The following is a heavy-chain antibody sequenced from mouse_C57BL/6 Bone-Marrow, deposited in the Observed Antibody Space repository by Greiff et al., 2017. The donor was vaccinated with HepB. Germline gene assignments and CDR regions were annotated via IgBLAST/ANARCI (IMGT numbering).Heavy chain of an antibody. Sequence: EVQRVESGPGLVKPSQSLSLTCSVTGYSITSGYYWNWIRQFPGNKLEWMGYISYDGSNNYNPSLKNRIPITRDTSKNQFFLNLNSVTTEDTATYYCAREEGLTGTDFDYWGPGTTLTVSS. D-gene: IGHD4-1*01. CDR2: ISYDGSN. J-gene: IGHJ2*01. CDR1: GYSITSGYY. CDR3: AREEGLTGTDFDY. V-gene: IGHV3-6*01.